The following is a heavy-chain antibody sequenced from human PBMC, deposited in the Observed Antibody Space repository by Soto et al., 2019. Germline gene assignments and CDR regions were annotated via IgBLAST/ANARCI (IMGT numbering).Heavy chain of an antibody. Sequence: QVQLVQSGAEVKKPGASVKVSCKASGYTFTSYYMHWVRQAPGQGLEWMGIINPSGGTTSYAQKFQGRVTMTRDTSTSTVYMELSSLRSEDTAVYYCARSAAAGAFDYWGQGTLVTVSS. V-gene: IGHV1-46*01. D-gene: IGHD6-13*01. CDR1: GYTFTSYY. CDR3: ARSAAAGAFDY. CDR2: INPSGGTT. J-gene: IGHJ4*02.